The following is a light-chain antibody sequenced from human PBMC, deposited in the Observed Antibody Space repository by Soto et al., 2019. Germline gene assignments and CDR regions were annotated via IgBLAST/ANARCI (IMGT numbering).Light chain of an antibody. CDR1: QSVSNDF. V-gene: IGKV3-20*01. CDR2: GAS. Sequence: IVLTQSPGILSLSPWERATLSCRASQSVSNDFLAWYQQKPGQAPRLLIYGASTRATGIPDRFSGSGSGTGFTLTIRRLEPEDFAVYYCQHYDNTPTFGGGTKVDIK. J-gene: IGKJ4*01. CDR3: QHYDNTPT.